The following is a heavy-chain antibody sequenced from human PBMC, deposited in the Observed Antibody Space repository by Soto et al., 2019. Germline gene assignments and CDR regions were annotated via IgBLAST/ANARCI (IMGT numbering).Heavy chain of an antibody. CDR1: GYSISSGYY. CDR3: ARDPTKGYGDSD. D-gene: IGHD4-17*01. V-gene: IGHV4-38-2*02. J-gene: IGHJ4*02. Sequence: SETMSLTCAVSGYSISSGYYWGWIRQPPGKGLEWIGSIYHSGSTYYNPSLKSRVTISVDTSKNQFSLKLSSVTAADTAVYYCARDPTKGYGDSDWGQGTLVTVSS. CDR2: IYHSGST.